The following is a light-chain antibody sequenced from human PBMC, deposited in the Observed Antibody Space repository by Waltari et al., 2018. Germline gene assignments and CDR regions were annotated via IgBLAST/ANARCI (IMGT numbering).Light chain of an antibody. CDR3: ASWDGSLTVNV. CDR2: VND. J-gene: IGLJ6*01. Sequence: QSILTQPPSVSGAPGQRVSISCSGSHSNIGSPPVNWYQHPPGAAPRLLIYVNDGRASGVPERFSASKSGTSASLAISDLEFDDEADYYCASWDGSLTVNVFGSGTKVTVL. V-gene: IGLV1-44*01. CDR1: HSNIGSPP.